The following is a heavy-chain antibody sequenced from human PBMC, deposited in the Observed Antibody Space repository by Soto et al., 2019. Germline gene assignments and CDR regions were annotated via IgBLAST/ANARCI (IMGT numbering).Heavy chain of an antibody. D-gene: IGHD6-6*01. CDR2: ISYDGSNK. J-gene: IGHJ3*02. Sequence: PGGSLRLSCAASGFTFSSYGMHWVRQAPGKGLEWVAVISYDGSNKYYADSVKGRFTISRDNSKNTLYLQMNSLRAEDTAVYYCAKAFIAARFRDDAFDIWGQGTMVT. V-gene: IGHV3-30*18. CDR3: AKAFIAARFRDDAFDI. CDR1: GFTFSSYG.